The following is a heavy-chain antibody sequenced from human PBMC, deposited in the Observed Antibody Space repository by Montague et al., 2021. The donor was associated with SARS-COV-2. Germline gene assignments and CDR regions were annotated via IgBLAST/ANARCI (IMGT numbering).Heavy chain of an antibody. CDR3: ARREDYYGSGSDPN. CDR1: GGSISSSIYY. D-gene: IGHD3-10*01. Sequence: SETLSLTCTVSGGSISSSIYYWGWIRQPPGKGLEWIGSIYYSGSTYYTPSLKSRVTISVDTSKNQFSLKLSSVTATDTAVYYCARREDYYGSGSDPNWGQGTLVTVSS. V-gene: IGHV4-39*01. J-gene: IGHJ4*02. CDR2: IYYSGST.